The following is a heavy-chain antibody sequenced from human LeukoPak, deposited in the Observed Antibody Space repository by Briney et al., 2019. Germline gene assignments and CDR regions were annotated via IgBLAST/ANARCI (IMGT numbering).Heavy chain of an antibody. CDR3: ARGTSSWYRGLDY. J-gene: IGHJ4*02. V-gene: IGHV4-30-2*01. CDR1: GGSISSGGYS. CDR2: IYHSGST. Sequence: SQTLSLTCAVSGGSISSGGYSWSWIRQPPGKGLEWIGYIYHSGSTYYNPSLKSRVTISVDRSKNQFSLKLSSVTAADTAVYYCARGTSSWYRGLDYWGQGTLVTVSS. D-gene: IGHD6-13*01.